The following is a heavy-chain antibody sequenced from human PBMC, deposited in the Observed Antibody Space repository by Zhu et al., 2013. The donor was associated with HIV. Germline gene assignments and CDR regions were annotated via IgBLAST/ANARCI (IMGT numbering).Heavy chain of an antibody. CDR2: IIPIFGIA. V-gene: IGHV1-69*01. D-gene: IGHD5-12*01. Sequence: VQLVQSGAEVKKPGSSVKVSCKASGGTFSSYAISWVRQAPGQGLEWMGWIIPIFGIANYAQKFQGRVTITADESTSTAYMELSSLRSEDTAVYYCARPPAEMATMGYYMDVWGKGTTVTVSS. CDR3: ARPPAEMATMGYYMDV. J-gene: IGHJ6*03. CDR1: GGTFSSYA.